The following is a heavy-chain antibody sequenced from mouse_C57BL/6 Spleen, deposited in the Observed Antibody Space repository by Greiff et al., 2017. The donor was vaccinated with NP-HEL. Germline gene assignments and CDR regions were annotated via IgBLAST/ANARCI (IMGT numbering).Heavy chain of an antibody. V-gene: IGHV1-22*01. CDR3: ARDYYDYDEGNWFAY. CDR2: INPNNGGT. CDR1: GYTFTDYN. D-gene: IGHD2-4*01. Sequence: EVQLQQSGPELVKPGASVKMSCKASGYTFTDYNMHWVKQSHGKSLEWIGYINPNNGGTSYNQKFKGKATLTVNKSSSTAYMELRSLTSEDSAVYYCARDYYDYDEGNWFAYWGQGTLVTVSA. J-gene: IGHJ3*01.